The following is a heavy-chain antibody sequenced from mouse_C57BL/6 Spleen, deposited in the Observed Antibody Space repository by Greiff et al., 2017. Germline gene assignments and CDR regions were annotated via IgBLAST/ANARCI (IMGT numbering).Heavy chain of an antibody. D-gene: IGHD1-1*01. Sequence: QVQLQQSGAELVKPGASVKMSCKASGYTFTSYWITWVKQRPGQGLEWIGDIYPGSGSTNYNEKFKSKATLTVDTSSSTAYMQLSSLTSEDSAVYYRARYGYGSSYPYWYFDVWGTGTTVTVSS. CDR3: ARYGYGSSYPYWYFDV. V-gene: IGHV1-55*01. CDR2: IYPGSGST. CDR1: GYTFTSYW. J-gene: IGHJ1*03.